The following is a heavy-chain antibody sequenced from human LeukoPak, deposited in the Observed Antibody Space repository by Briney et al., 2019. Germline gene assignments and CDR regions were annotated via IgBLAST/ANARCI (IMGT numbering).Heavy chain of an antibody. Sequence: PSETLSLTCTVSGGSISSSSYYWGWIRQPPGKGLERIGSIYYSGSTYYNPSLKSRFTISVDTSKNQFSLKLSSVTAADTAVYYCAREYGSGSFHYWGQGTLVVVSS. J-gene: IGHJ4*02. CDR1: GGSISSSSYY. V-gene: IGHV4-39*07. D-gene: IGHD3-10*01. CDR3: AREYGSGSFHY. CDR2: IYYSGST.